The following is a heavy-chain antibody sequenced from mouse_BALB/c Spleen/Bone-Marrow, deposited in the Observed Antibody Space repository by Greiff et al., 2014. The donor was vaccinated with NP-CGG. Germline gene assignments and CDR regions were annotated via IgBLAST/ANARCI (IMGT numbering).Heavy chain of an antibody. V-gene: IGHV14-3*02. D-gene: IGHD1-1*01. Sequence: VQLKESGAELVKPGASVKLSCTASGFNIKDTYMHWVKQRPEQGLEWIGRIDPANGNTKYDPKFQGKATITADTSSNTAYLQLSSLTSGDTAVYYCASYCYGSSGFAYWGQGTLVTVSA. CDR3: ASYCYGSSGFAY. CDR1: GFNIKDTY. CDR2: IDPANGNT. J-gene: IGHJ3*01.